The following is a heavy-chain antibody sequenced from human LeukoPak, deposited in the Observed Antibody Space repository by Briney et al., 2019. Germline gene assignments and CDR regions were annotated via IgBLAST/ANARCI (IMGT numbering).Heavy chain of an antibody. CDR1: GYTFTGYY. CDR2: INPNSGGT. D-gene: IGHD6-6*01. Sequence: GASVKVSCKASGYTFTGYYMHWVRQAPGQGLEWMGWINPNSGGTNYAQKFQGRVTITRDTSISTAYMELSRLRSDDTAVYYCAREYSSSSIGAFDIWGQGTMVTVSS. J-gene: IGHJ3*02. CDR3: AREYSSSSIGAFDI. V-gene: IGHV1-2*02.